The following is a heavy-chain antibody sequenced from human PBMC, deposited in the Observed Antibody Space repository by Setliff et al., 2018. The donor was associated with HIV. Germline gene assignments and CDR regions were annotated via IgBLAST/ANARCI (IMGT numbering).Heavy chain of an antibody. CDR3: ARGLNYYGSGSYLPLGY. V-gene: IGHV4-34*01. J-gene: IGHJ4*02. Sequence: SETLSLPCAVYGGSFNDYYWTWIRQPPGKGLEWIGEIDHSGSTKYHASLKSRVTISIDTSKTQISLKLSSVTAADTAVYYCARGLNYYGSGSYLPLGYWGQGTLVTVSS. D-gene: IGHD3-10*01. CDR1: GGSFNDYY. CDR2: IDHSGST.